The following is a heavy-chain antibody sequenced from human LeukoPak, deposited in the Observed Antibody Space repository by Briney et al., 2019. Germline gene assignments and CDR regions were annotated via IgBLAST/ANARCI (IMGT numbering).Heavy chain of an antibody. Sequence: ASVKVSCKASGNTFTGYYIHWVRQAPGQGLEWMGRINPNSGGTNYAQKFQGRVAMTRDTSISTAYMELSRLRSDDTAVYYCARVPVGSWYSAQPLKLDYWGQGTLVTVSS. V-gene: IGHV1-2*06. CDR3: ARVPVGSWYSAQPLKLDY. CDR2: INPNSGGT. J-gene: IGHJ4*02. D-gene: IGHD6-13*01. CDR1: GNTFTGYY.